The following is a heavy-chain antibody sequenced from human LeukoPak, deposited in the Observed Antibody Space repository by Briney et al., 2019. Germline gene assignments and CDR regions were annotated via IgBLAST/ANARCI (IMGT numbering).Heavy chain of an antibody. D-gene: IGHD5-18*01. J-gene: IGHJ3*02. CDR3: ARARGYSYGLEAFDI. CDR2: ISSSSSTI. CDR1: GFTFSSYS. Sequence: GGSLRLSCAASGFTFSSYSMNWVRQAPGKGLEWVSYISSSSSTIYYADSVKGRFTISRDNAKNSLYLQMNSLRGEDTAVYYCARARGYSYGLEAFDIWGQGTMVTVSS. V-gene: IGHV3-48*01.